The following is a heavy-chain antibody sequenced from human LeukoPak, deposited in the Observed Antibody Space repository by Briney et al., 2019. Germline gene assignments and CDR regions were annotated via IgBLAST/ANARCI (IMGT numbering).Heavy chain of an antibody. Sequence: PSETLSLTCTVSGGSISSYYWSWIRQPAGKGLEWIGRIYTSGSTNYNPSLKSRVTMSVDTSKNQFSLKLSSVTAADTAVYYCARVAVQYQLLKYNWFDPWGQGTLVTVSS. D-gene: IGHD2-2*01. CDR2: IYTSGST. CDR1: GGSISSYY. V-gene: IGHV4-4*07. J-gene: IGHJ5*02. CDR3: ARVAVQYQLLKYNWFDP.